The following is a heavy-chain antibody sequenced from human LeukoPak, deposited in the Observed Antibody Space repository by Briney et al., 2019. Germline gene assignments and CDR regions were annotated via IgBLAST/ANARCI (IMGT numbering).Heavy chain of an antibody. CDR1: GFAFSSYA. CDR3: ARRGQYYYYYYMDV. D-gene: IGHD3-16*01. J-gene: IGHJ6*03. V-gene: IGHV3-23*01. CDR2: ISSSGDSTYS. Sequence: GGSLRLSCVASGFAFSSYAMSWVRQAPGKGLEWISVISSSGDSTYSYYADSVKGRFTISRDNSNNTLYLQMNSLRAEDTAVYYCARRGQYYYYYYMDVWGKGTTVTVSS.